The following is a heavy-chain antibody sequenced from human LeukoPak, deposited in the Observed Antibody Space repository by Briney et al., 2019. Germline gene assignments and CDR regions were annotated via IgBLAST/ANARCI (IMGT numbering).Heavy chain of an antibody. Sequence: SETLSLTCTVSGGSISTYYWSWIRQPPGKGLEWIGDIYSGGSTDYNPSLKSRVTISVDTSKNQFSLKLSSVTAADTAVYYCARGRYSSSSDYWGQGTLVTVSS. CDR1: GGSISTYY. V-gene: IGHV4-59*01. J-gene: IGHJ4*02. D-gene: IGHD6-13*01. CDR3: ARGRYSSSSDY. CDR2: IYSGGST.